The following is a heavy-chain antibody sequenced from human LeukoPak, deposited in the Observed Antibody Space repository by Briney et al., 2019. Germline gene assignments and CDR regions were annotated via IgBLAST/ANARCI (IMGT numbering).Heavy chain of an antibody. CDR3: AGTYYYDSSGYYYDYYYGMDV. D-gene: IGHD3-22*01. J-gene: IGHJ6*02. CDR2: IIPIFGTA. V-gene: IGHV1-69*01. CDR1: GGTFSSYA. Sequence: ASVKVSCKASGGTFSSYAISWVRQAPGQGLEWMGGIIPIFGTANYAQKFQGRVTITADESTNTAYMELSSLRSEDTAVYYCAGTYYYDSSGYYYDYYYGMDVWGQGTTVTVSS.